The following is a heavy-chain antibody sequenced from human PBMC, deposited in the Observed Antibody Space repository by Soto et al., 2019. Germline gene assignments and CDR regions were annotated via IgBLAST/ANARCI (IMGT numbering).Heavy chain of an antibody. CDR3: AKDYAAWRYSHAFDI. CDR2: ISYDGSNK. CDR1: SFTFSSHG. V-gene: IGHV3-30*18. Sequence: PGGSLRLSCPASSFTFSSHGIHWVRPAPAKGLEWVAVISYDGSNKYYADSVKGRLTISRDNSKNTLYLKMNSLRAEDTAVYYCAKDYAAWRYSHAFDISGQGTMVTVSS. D-gene: IGHD2-15*01. J-gene: IGHJ3*02.